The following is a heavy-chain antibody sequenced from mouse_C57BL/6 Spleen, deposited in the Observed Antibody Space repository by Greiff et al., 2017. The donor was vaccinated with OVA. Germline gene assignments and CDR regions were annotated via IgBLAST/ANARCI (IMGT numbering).Heavy chain of an antibody. CDR2: IYPGDGDT. Sequence: VKLVESGAELVKPGASVKISCKASGYAFSSYWMNWVKQRPGKGLEWIGQIYPGDGDTNYNGKFKGKATLTADKSSSTAYMQLSSLTSEDSAVYFCARLESPYAMDYWGQGTSVTVSS. V-gene: IGHV1-80*01. J-gene: IGHJ4*01. CDR1: GYAFSSYW. D-gene: IGHD1-3*01. CDR3: ARLESPYAMDY.